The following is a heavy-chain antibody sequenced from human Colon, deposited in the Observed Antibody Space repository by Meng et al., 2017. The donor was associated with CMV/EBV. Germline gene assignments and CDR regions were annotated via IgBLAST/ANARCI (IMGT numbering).Heavy chain of an antibody. CDR1: GFIFSSHS. D-gene: IGHD2-2*01. V-gene: IGHV3-21*01. J-gene: IGHJ6*02. CDR3: AKDRVVVPAAVPYYYYYGMDV. CDR2: VSSRSSYI. Sequence: GGSLRLSCAASGFIFSSHSMNWVRQAPGKGLEWVSSVSSRSSYIYYADSVKGRFTVSRDNAKNSLYLQMNSLRAEDTAVYYCAKDRVVVPAAVPYYYYYGMDVWGQGTTVTVSS.